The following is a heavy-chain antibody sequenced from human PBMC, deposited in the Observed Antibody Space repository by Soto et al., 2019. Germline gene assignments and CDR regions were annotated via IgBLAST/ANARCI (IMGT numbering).Heavy chain of an antibody. J-gene: IGHJ6*02. CDR1: GFPFSSYA. CDR3: ARDDLEQLVLGNYYYYGMDV. V-gene: IGHV3-30-3*01. D-gene: IGHD6-6*01. CDR2: ISYDGSNK. Sequence: GGSLRLSCAASGFPFSSYAMHWVRQAPGKGLEWVAVISYDGSNKYYADSVKGRFTISRDNSKNTLYLQMNSLRAEDTAVYYCARDDLEQLVLGNYYYYGMDVWGQGTTVTVSS.